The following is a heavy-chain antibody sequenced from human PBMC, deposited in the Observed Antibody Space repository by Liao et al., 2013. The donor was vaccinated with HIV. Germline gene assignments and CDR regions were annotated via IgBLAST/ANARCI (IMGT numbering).Heavy chain of an antibody. CDR1: GDSISRYY. CDR3: AINVFRGRFDI. V-gene: IGHV4-59*01. Sequence: QVQLQESGPGLVNPSETLSLTCTVSGDSISRYYWSWVRQTPGKGLEWIGYTYYSGSTIYNPSLKSRVTISIDTSKSQFSLKLNSVTAADTAMYYCAINVFRGRFDIWAKGRWSSSLQ. J-gene: IGHJ3*02. D-gene: IGHD2-8*01. CDR2: TYYSGST.